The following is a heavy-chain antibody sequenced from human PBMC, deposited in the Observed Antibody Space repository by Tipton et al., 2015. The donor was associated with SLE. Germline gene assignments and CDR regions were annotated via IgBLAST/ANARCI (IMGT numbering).Heavy chain of an antibody. V-gene: IGHV4-30-2*01. CDR1: GGSISSGGYS. CDR2: ISHSGST. D-gene: IGHD6-6*01. J-gene: IGHJ6*02. CDR3: ARYSSSSGDYYGMDV. Sequence: TLSLTCAVSGGSISSGGYSWSWLRQPPGKGLEWIGYISHSGSTYYNPSLKSRVPISVDRSKNQFSLNLSSVTAADTAVYYCARYSSSSGDYYGMDVWGQGATVTV.